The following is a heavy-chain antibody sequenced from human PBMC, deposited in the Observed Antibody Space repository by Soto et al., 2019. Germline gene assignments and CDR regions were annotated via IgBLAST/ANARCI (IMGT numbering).Heavy chain of an antibody. CDR1: GYRFTSYW. J-gene: IGHJ4*02. CDR2: IHPGDSDT. V-gene: IGHV5-51*01. D-gene: IGHD2-21*01. CDR3: ATLKRGPYYLDC. Sequence: EVQLVQSGTEVKKPGDSLKISCEASGYRFTSYWIGWVRQMPGKGLEWMGVIHPGDSDTRYSPSFQGQVTISVDKSSSTTYLQWSSLMASDTAIYYCATLKRGPYYLDCWGQGTRVTVSA.